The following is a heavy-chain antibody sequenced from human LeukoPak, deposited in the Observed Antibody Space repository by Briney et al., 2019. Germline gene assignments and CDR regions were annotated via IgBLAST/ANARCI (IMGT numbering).Heavy chain of an antibody. CDR3: ARLSDGYNDF. V-gene: IGHV5-51*01. CDR2: IYPGDSDT. J-gene: IGHJ4*02. D-gene: IGHD5-24*01. Sequence: GESLKISCKGSGYRFGNYWIAWVRQMPGKGLESMGIIYPGDSDTRYSPSFQGQVTFSADKSISTAYLQWSSLKASDTAMYYCARLSDGYNDFWGQGTLSPSPQ. CDR1: GYRFGNYW.